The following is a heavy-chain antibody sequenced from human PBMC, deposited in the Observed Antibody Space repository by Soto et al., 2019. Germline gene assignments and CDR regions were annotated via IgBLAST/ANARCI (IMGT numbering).Heavy chain of an antibody. CDR2: IGTAGDT. CDR3: ARELKYSGSSSHDGMDV. Sequence: EVQLVESGGGLAQPGGSLRLSCAASGFTFSNYDMHWVRQVTGKGLEWISSIGTAGDTYYAGSVRGRFTISRENAKNSLYLQMNSLRAGDTSVYYCARELKYSGSSSHDGMDVWGQGTTVTVSS. J-gene: IGHJ6*02. D-gene: IGHD6-6*01. V-gene: IGHV3-13*01. CDR1: GFTFSNYD.